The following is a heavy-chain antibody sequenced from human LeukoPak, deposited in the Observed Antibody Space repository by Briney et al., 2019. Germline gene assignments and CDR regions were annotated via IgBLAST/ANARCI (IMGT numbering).Heavy chain of an antibody. Sequence: GGSLRLSCAASGITFSSYWMSWVRQAPGKGLEWVANIKEDGSEKYYVDSVKGRFTISRDNAKNSLYLQMNSLRAEDTAVYYCARVVAARPIGYWGQGTLVTVSS. CDR3: ARVVAARPIGY. CDR2: IKEDGSEK. J-gene: IGHJ4*02. V-gene: IGHV3-7*01. D-gene: IGHD6-6*01. CDR1: GITFSSYW.